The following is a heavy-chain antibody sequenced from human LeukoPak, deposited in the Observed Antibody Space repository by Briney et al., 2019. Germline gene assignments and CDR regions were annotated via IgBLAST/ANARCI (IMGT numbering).Heavy chain of an antibody. V-gene: IGHV3-21*04. CDR2: ISSSSSYI. D-gene: IGHD2-15*01. J-gene: IGHJ6*03. Sequence: GGSLRLSCAASGFTFSSYSMNWVRQAPGKGLEWVSSISSSSSYIYYADSVKGRFTISRDNAKNSLYLQMNTLRAEDTALYYCAKGGGTSSSYYMDVWGKGTPVTVSS. CDR3: AKGGGTSSSYYMDV. CDR1: GFTFSSYS.